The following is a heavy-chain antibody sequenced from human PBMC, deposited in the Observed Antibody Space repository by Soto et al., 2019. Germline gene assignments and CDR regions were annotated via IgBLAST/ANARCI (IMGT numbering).Heavy chain of an antibody. CDR3: ARGPSGYSSGWYFNWFDP. J-gene: IGHJ5*02. CDR1: GGSISSYY. Sequence: LSLTCTVSGGSISSYYWSWIRQPPGKGLEWIGYIYYSGSTNYNPSLKSRVTISVDTSKNQFSLKLSSVTAADTAVYYCARGPSGYSSGWYFNWFDPWGQGTLVTVSS. CDR2: IYYSGST. V-gene: IGHV4-59*01. D-gene: IGHD6-19*01.